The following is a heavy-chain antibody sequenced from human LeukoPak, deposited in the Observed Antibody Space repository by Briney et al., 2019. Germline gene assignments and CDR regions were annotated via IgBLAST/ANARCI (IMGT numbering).Heavy chain of an antibody. D-gene: IGHD3-3*01. CDR2: IKQDGSEK. CDR3: ARDITIFGVAHDAFDI. Sequence: GGSLRLSCAASGFTFSSYWMSWVRQAPGKGLEWVANIKQDGSEKYYVDSVKGRFTISRDNAKNSLYLQMNSLRAEDTAVYYCARDITIFGVAHDAFDIWGQGTMVTVSS. V-gene: IGHV3-7*01. CDR1: GFTFSSYW. J-gene: IGHJ3*02.